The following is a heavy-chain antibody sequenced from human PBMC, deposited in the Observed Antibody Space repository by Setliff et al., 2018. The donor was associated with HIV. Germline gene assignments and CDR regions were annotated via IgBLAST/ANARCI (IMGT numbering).Heavy chain of an antibody. V-gene: IGHV1-46*01. J-gene: IGHJ3*02. CDR3: ARGDVGGIAAAGKGGAFDI. Sequence: ASVKVSCKASGYTFTSYYMHWVRQAPGQGLEWMGIINPSGGSTSYAQKFQGRVTMTRDTSTSTVYMELSSLRSEDTAVYYCARGDVGGIAAAGKGGAFDIWGQGTMVTV. D-gene: IGHD6-13*01. CDR1: GYTFTSYY. CDR2: INPSGGST.